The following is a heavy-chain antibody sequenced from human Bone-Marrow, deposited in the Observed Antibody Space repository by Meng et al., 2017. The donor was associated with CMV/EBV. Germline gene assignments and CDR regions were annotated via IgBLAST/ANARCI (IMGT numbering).Heavy chain of an antibody. D-gene: IGHD3-22*01. CDR2: ISYDGSNE. CDR3: VRQHTSGY. J-gene: IGHJ4*02. CDR1: GFAFSSYN. V-gene: IGHV3-30*19. Sequence: GESLKISCAASGFAFSSYNIHWVRQAPGKGLEWVTFISYDGSNEYYAASVKGRFTISRDNPKNTLYVEMNSLRAEDTAVYYCVRQHTSGYWGQGTLVTVSS.